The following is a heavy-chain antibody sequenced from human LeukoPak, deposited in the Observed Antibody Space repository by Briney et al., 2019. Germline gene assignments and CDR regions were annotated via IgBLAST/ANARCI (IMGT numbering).Heavy chain of an antibody. CDR1: GFTFSDYY. Sequence: KPGGSLRLSCAASGFTFSDYYMSWIRQAPGKGLEWVSYISSSGSTIYYADSVKGRFTISRDNAKNSLYLQMNSLRAEDTAVYYCVRDNPRCCGVIPANIDDYWGQGTLVTVSS. CDR2: ISSSGSTI. D-gene: IGHD2-21*01. CDR3: VRDNPRCCGVIPANIDDY. V-gene: IGHV3-11*04. J-gene: IGHJ4*02.